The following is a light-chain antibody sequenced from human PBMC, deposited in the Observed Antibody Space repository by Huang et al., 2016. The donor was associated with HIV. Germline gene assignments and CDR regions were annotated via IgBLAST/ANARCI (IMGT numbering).Light chain of an antibody. Sequence: EIVLTQSPGTLSLSPGERATLSCRASQNSTSNYLAWYQQRPGQAPRLLIYVASNRAAGIPDRFSGSGSGTDFTLAISRLEPEDFAVYYCHQYGSSPWTFGQGTTVEIK. CDR2: VAS. CDR3: HQYGSSPWT. J-gene: IGKJ1*01. CDR1: QNSTSNY. V-gene: IGKV3-20*01.